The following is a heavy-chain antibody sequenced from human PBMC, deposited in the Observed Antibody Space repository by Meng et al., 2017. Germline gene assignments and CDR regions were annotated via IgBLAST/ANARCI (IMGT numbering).Heavy chain of an antibody. CDR2: INHSGST. CDR1: GGSFSDYY. J-gene: IGHJ4*02. Sequence: SETLSLTCVVSGGSFSDYYWSWIRQPPGKGLEWIGKINHSGSTNYNPSLESRATISVDTSQNNLSLELSSVTAADSAVYYCARGPTTMAHDFDYWGQGTLVTVSS. D-gene: IGHD5-24*01. V-gene: IGHV4-34*01. CDR3: ARGPTTMAHDFDY.